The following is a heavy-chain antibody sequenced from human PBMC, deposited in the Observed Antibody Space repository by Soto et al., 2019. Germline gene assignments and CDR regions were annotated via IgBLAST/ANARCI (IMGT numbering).Heavy chain of an antibody. D-gene: IGHD3-10*01. V-gene: IGHV5-51*01. J-gene: IGHJ5*02. CDR3: ARTIMVRGGGPYNWFDP. Sequence: PGESLKISCKGSGYSFTSCWIGWVRQMPGKGLEWMGIIYPGDSDTRYSPSFQGQVTISADKSISTAYLQWSSLKASDTAMYYCARTIMVRGGGPYNWFDPWGQGTLVTVSS. CDR2: IYPGDSDT. CDR1: GYSFTSCW.